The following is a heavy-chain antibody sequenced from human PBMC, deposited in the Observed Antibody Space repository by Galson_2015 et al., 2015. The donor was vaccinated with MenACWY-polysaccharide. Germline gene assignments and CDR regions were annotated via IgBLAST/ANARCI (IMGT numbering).Heavy chain of an antibody. Sequence: SLRLSCAASGFTFSSYSMNWVRQAPGKGLEWVSSISSGSSYIYYGDSVKGRFTISRDNAKNSLYLQMNSLRAEDTAVYYCARGPRGRGSYGPIDYWGPGTLVTVSS. D-gene: IGHD1-26*01. J-gene: IGHJ4*02. CDR2: ISSGSSYI. V-gene: IGHV3-21*01. CDR1: GFTFSSYS. CDR3: ARGPRGRGSYGPIDY.